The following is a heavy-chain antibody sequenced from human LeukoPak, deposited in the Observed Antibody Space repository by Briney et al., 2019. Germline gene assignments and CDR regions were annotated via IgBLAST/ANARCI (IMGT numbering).Heavy chain of an antibody. D-gene: IGHD2-2*01. J-gene: IGHJ4*02. V-gene: IGHV4-59*12. CDR3: ARDQGGCSSTSCYDFDY. CDR1: GGSISSYY. CDR2: IYYSGST. Sequence: SETLSLTCTVSGGSISSYYWSWIRQPPGKGLEWIGYIYYSGSTNYNPSLKSRVTISVDTSMNHFSLKLSSVTAADTAVYYCARDQGGCSSTSCYDFDYWGQGTLVTVSS.